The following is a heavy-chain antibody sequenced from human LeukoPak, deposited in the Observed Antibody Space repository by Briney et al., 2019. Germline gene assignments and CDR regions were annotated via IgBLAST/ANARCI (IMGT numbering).Heavy chain of an antibody. Sequence: GGSLRLSCAASGFTFSNYWMSWVRQAPGKGLEWVANIKQAGSEKYYVDSVKGRFTISRDNAKNSLFLQMNSLKTEDTAVYYCTTDEGDYSSPARGGYWGQGTLVTVSS. CDR3: TTDEGDYSSPARGGY. D-gene: IGHD6-13*01. CDR2: IKQAGSEK. J-gene: IGHJ4*02. CDR1: GFTFSNYW. V-gene: IGHV3-7*03.